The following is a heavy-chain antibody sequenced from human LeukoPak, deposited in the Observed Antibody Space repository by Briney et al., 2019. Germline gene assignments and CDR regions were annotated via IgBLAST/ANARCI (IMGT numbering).Heavy chain of an antibody. Sequence: SETLSLTCAVYGGSFSGYYWNWIRQSPGKGLEWIGEINHSGSTNYNPSLKSRVTISLDTSNIQFSLKLSSVTAADTAVYYCARRPTGIDYWGQGTLVTVSS. D-gene: IGHD4-17*01. CDR2: INHSGST. CDR1: GGSFSGYY. J-gene: IGHJ4*02. CDR3: ARRPTGIDY. V-gene: IGHV4-34*01.